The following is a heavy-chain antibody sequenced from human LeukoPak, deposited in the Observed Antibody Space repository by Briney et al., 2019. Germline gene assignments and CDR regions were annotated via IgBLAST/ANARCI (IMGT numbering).Heavy chain of an antibody. D-gene: IGHD4-23*01. Sequence: SETLSLTCAVYGGSFSGYYWSWIRQPPGKGLEWIGEINHSGSTNYNPSLKSRVTISVDTSKNQFSLKLSSVTAADTAVYYCARGPRTVVTGFDYWGQGTLVTVSS. CDR3: ARGPRTVVTGFDY. J-gene: IGHJ4*02. CDR1: GGSFSGYY. V-gene: IGHV4-34*01. CDR2: INHSGST.